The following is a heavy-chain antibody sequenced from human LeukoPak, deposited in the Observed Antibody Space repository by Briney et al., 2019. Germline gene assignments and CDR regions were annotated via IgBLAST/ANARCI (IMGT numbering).Heavy chain of an antibody. D-gene: IGHD3-22*01. V-gene: IGHV3-7*01. J-gene: IGHJ4*02. CDR1: GFTFSRSW. Sequence: GGSLRLSCAASGFTFSRSWMSWVRQAPGKGLEWVANIRHDGGEEYYADSVKGRFTISRDNAKNSLYLQVDSLRAEDTVLYYCARVSGDSNGYGTPNYFDYWGQGTLVTVSS. CDR2: IRHDGGEE. CDR3: ARVSGDSNGYGTPNYFDY.